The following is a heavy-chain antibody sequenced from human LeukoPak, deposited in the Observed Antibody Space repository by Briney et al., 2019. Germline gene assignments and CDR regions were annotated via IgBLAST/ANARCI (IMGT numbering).Heavy chain of an antibody. CDR2: IYYSGST. CDR1: GGSISSYY. CDR3: ARTSPTGAFDI. V-gene: IGHV4-59*01. Sequence: KTSETLSLTCTVSGGSISSYYWSWIRQPPGKGLEWNGYIYYSGSTNYNPSLKSRVTISVDTSKNQFSLKLSSVTAADTAVYYCARTSPTGAFDIWGQGTMVTVSS. J-gene: IGHJ3*02.